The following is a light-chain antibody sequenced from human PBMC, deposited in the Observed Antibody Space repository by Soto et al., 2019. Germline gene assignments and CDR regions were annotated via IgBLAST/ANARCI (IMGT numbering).Light chain of an antibody. J-gene: IGKJ1*01. CDR3: QQYNSNHWT. Sequence: ILMTQSPSTLSASVGDRVTFTCRASQTISTWLAWYQQKPGEAPKLLIYKASTLEVGVPSRFSASGSGTAVTITINTRPPADFSTYYCQQYNSNHWTFAQGTKV. V-gene: IGKV1-5*03. CDR2: KAS. CDR1: QTISTW.